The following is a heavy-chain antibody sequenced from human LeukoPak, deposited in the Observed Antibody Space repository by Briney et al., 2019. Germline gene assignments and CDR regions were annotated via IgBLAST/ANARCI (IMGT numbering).Heavy chain of an antibody. CDR1: GFTFSTYS. D-gene: IGHD1/OR15-1a*01. CDR2: ISSSSSTI. Sequence: GGSLRLSCAASGFTFSTYSMNWVRQAPGKGLEGVSYISSSSSTIYYADSVKGRFTISRDNAKNSLYLQMNSLRAEDTAVYYCARGRIAGTYSSDYWGQGTLVTVSS. CDR3: ARGRIAGTYSSDY. J-gene: IGHJ4*02. V-gene: IGHV3-48*01.